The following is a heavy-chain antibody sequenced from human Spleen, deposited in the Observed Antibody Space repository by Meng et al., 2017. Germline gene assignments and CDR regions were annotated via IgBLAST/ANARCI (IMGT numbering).Heavy chain of an antibody. CDR2: IIPNSGDT. J-gene: IGHJ4*02. CDR3: VRDENISLGKLFGDY. V-gene: IGHV1-2*06. CDR1: GYPFTAYY. D-gene: IGHD2-21*01. Sequence: VQWGKSGAEVKGPGAPVTVSCKPSGYPFTAYYRHWVRQAPGQGLEWMGHIIPNSGDTLYAPKFQGRVSMTADTSIGTAYVELSGLRSDDTAIYYCVRDENISLGKLFGDYWGQGTLVTVSS.